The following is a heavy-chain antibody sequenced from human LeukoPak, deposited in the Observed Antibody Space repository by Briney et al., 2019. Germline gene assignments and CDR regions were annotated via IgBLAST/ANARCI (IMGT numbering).Heavy chain of an antibody. CDR1: GFTFSSYS. D-gene: IGHD3-22*01. CDR3: ARDGTTYYYDSSGYESSYYFDY. Sequence: GGSLRLSCAASGFTFSSYSMKWVRQAPGKGLEWVSSVSTSSIYIYYADSVKGRFTISRDNAKNSLYLQMNSLRAEDTALYYCARDGTTYYYDSSGYESSYYFDYWGQGTLVTVSS. V-gene: IGHV3-21*04. J-gene: IGHJ4*02. CDR2: VSTSSIYI.